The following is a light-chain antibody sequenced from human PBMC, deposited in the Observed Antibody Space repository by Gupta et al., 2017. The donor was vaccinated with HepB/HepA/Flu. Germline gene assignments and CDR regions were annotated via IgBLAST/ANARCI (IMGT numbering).Light chain of an antibody. CDR2: VTS. V-gene: IGKV3-15*01. Sequence: LVMTQPPSTLSLSPGARAILSCRASQAIGINLSLYRQRPGQAPRLLIYVTSTRAADIPDRFSFSGSGTEFALTLTILQSQDFAFDYWQWYHNWPPPNTFGQGTQLEI. CDR3: QWYHNWPPPNT. J-gene: IGKJ2*01. CDR1: QAIGIN.